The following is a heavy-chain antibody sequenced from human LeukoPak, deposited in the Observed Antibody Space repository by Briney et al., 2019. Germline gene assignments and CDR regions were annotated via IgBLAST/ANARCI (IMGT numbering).Heavy chain of an antibody. CDR3: AKAYSGPYDAFDI. CDR2: INTNGSPT. Sequence: GGSLRLSCAASGFTFSSYWMHWVRQAPGKGLVWVSRINTNGSPTQYADSVKGRFTISRDNAKNTLYLQMNSLRAEDTAVYYCAKAYSGPYDAFDIWGQGTMVTVSS. CDR1: GFTFSSYW. D-gene: IGHD1-26*01. V-gene: IGHV3-74*01. J-gene: IGHJ3*02.